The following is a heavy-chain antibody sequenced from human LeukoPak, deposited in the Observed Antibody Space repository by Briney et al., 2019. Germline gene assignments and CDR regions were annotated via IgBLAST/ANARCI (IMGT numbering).Heavy chain of an antibody. CDR1: GFTFSSYA. Sequence: GGSLRLSCAASGFTFSSYAMSWVRQAPGKGLEWVSAISGSGGSTYYADSVKGRFTISRDNSKNTLYLQMNSLRAEDTAVYYCARGPSESSHYMDVWGKGTTVIVSS. CDR2: ISGSGGST. V-gene: IGHV3-23*01. J-gene: IGHJ6*03. CDR3: ARGPSESSHYMDV. D-gene: IGHD1-14*01.